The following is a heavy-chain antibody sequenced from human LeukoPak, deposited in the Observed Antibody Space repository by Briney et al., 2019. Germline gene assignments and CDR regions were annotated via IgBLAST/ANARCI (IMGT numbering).Heavy chain of an antibody. CDR1: GFIFSHYA. CDR2: ISGRSDNT. V-gene: IGHV3-23*01. Sequence: PGGSLRLSCAASGFIFSHYAMYWVRQAPGKGLEWVSAISGRSDNTYYADSVKGRFTLSRDSSKNTLYLQMNSLRADDTAVYYCAKWGDYDVLTGYYVSDFWGQGTLVTVSS. CDR3: AKWGDYDVLTGYYVSDF. J-gene: IGHJ4*02. D-gene: IGHD3-9*01.